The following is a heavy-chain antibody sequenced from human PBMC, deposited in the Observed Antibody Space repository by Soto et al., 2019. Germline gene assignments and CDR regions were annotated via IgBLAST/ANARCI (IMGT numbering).Heavy chain of an antibody. CDR2: ISSSGSTI. CDR3: ARQITMVRGVNWFDP. J-gene: IGHJ5*02. D-gene: IGHD3-10*01. CDR1: GFTFSSYE. V-gene: IGHV3-48*03. Sequence: PGGSLRLSCAASGFTFSSYEMNWVRQAPGKGLEWVSYISSSGSTIYYADSVKGRFTISRDNAKNSLYLQMNSLRAEDTAVYYCARQITMVRGVNWFDPWGQGTLVTVSS.